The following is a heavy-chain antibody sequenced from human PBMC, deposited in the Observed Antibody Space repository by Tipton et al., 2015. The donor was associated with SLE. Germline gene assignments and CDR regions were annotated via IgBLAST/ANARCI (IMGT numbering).Heavy chain of an antibody. CDR1: GFTFSSYG. CDR3: AKSRERSSGGYYFDY. J-gene: IGHJ4*02. Sequence: GSLRLSCAASGFTFSSYGMQWVRQAPGKGLEWVAFIRYDGGNKYYADSVKGRFTISRDNSKNTLYLQMNSLRAEDTAVYYCAKSRERSSGGYYFDYWGQGTLVTVSS. D-gene: IGHD1-26*01. CDR2: IRYDGGNK. V-gene: IGHV3-30*02.